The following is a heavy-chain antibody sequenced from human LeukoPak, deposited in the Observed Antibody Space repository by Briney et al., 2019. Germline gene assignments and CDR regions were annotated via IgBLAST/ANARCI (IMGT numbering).Heavy chain of an antibody. CDR3: ARGRRGRYYYYMDV. Sequence: GASVKVSCKASGYTFTSYDINWVRQATGQGLELMGWTNPNSGNTGYAQKFQGRVTMTRNTSISTAYMELSSLRSEDTAVYYCARGRRGRYYYYMDVWGKGTTVTVSS. J-gene: IGHJ6*03. V-gene: IGHV1-8*01. D-gene: IGHD1-1*01. CDR2: TNPNSGNT. CDR1: GYTFTSYD.